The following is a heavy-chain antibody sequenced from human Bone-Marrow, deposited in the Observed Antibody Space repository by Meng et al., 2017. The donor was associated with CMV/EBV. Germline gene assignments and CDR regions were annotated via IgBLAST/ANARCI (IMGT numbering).Heavy chain of an antibody. CDR1: GYTFTSYG. CDR2: ISPYNGNT. Sequence: ASVKVSCKASGYTFTSYGISWVRQAPGQGLEWMGWISPYNGNTNYAQKLQGRVTMTTDTSTSTAYMELRSLRSDDTAVYYCAREHIMITFGGASFYDYWGQGTLVTVSS. J-gene: IGHJ4*02. V-gene: IGHV1-18*01. CDR3: AREHIMITFGGASFYDY. D-gene: IGHD3-16*01.